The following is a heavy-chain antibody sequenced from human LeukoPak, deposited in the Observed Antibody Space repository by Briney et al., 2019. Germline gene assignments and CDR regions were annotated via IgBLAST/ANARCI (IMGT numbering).Heavy chain of an antibody. CDR3: ARDRVTIFGVVRLDMDV. D-gene: IGHD3-3*01. CDR2: ISSSSSYI. Sequence: GGSLRLSCAASGFTFSGYSMNWVRQAPGKGLEWVSSISSSSSYIYYADSVKGRFTISRDNAKNSPYLQMNSLRAEDTAVYYCARDRVTIFGVVRLDMDVWGKGTTVTVSS. V-gene: IGHV3-21*01. CDR1: GFTFSGYS. J-gene: IGHJ6*03.